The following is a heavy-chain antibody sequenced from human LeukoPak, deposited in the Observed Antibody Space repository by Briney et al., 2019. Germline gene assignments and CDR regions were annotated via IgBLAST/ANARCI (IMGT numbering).Heavy chain of an antibody. CDR2: INYSGST. J-gene: IGHJ5*02. D-gene: IGHD5-12*01. CDR1: GGSISSYQ. CDR3: AREIVGGYVVEEYVKWFDP. Sequence: SETLSLTCTVSGGSISSYQWNWIRQPPGKGLEWIGYINYSGSTNYNPSLKSRVTILVDTSKNQFSLKLSSVTAADTAVYYCAREIVGGYVVEEYVKWFDPWGQGTLVTVSS. V-gene: IGHV4-59*01.